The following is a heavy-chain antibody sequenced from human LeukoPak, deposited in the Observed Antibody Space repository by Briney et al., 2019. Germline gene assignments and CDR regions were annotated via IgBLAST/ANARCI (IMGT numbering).Heavy chain of an antibody. CDR1: GGSITTSNNY. V-gene: IGHV4-39*01. D-gene: IGHD1-26*01. Sequence: SSETLSLTCTVSGGSITTSNNYWGWIRQPPGKGLEWIGSIYYSGSTYYNPSLKSRVTISVDTSKNQFSLKLRSVTAADTAVYYCASIVGATPFYYYYYMDVWGNGTTVTVSS. CDR3: ASIVGATPFYYYYYMDV. J-gene: IGHJ6*03. CDR2: IYYSGST.